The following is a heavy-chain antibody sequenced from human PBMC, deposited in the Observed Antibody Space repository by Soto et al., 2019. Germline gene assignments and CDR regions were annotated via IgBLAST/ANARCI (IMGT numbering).Heavy chain of an antibody. CDR1: GDSIDTYY. V-gene: IGHV4-59*01. J-gene: IGHJ4*02. D-gene: IGHD3-16*01. Sequence: WETLSLTCTVSGDSIDTYYWSWIRQPPGKGLEWIGYIYYTGSTNYNPSLKSRGSISLDTSKNQFSLKLTSVTAADTAVYYCAMGVGLPLDHWGQGILVTVS. CDR3: AMGVGLPLDH. CDR2: IYYTGST.